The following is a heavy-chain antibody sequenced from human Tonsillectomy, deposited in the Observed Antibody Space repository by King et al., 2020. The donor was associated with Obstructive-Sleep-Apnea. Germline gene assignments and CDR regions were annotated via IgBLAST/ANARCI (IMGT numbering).Heavy chain of an antibody. CDR3: ARHRGVEDYGGYGDYFDY. CDR1: GGSINNYY. Sequence: VQLQESGPGLVKPSETLSLTCSVSGGSINNYYWSWIRQPPGKGLEWIGYMYYSGNTNFNPSLKSRVTISAETSKIQFSLRLSSVTAADTAVYYCARHRGVEDYGGYGDYFDYWGQGTLVTVSS. D-gene: IGHD5-12*01. V-gene: IGHV4-59*08. CDR2: MYYSGNT. J-gene: IGHJ4*02.